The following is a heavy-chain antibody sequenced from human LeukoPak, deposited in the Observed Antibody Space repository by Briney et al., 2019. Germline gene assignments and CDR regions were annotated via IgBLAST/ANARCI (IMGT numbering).Heavy chain of an antibody. CDR2: IKQDECEK. D-gene: IGHD3-10*01. CDR1: GFNMGSYW. Sequence: PGGSLRLPCLSSGFNMGSYWMSWVRQTPGKGAHGVANIKQDECEKHYVESVNGRFTIPRDNAQHSVYLPMNNLRDKETALYYFERVGSSVWFLEDYWGQGTLVIVSS. CDR3: ERVGSSVWFLEDY. V-gene: IGHV3-7*01. J-gene: IGHJ4*02.